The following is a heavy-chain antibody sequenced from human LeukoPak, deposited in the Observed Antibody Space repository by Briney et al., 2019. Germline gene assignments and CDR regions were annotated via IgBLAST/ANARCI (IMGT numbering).Heavy chain of an antibody. J-gene: IGHJ5*02. CDR2: IYHSGST. CDR1: GYSISSGYY. D-gene: IGHD3-10*01. Sequence: SETLSLTCTVSGYSISSGYYWGWIRQPPGKGLEWIGSIYHSGSTYYNPSLKSRVTISVDTSKNQFSLKLSSVTAADTAVYYCARVANGYYGSGTTRFDPWGQGTLVTVSS. V-gene: IGHV4-38-2*02. CDR3: ARVANGYYGSGTTRFDP.